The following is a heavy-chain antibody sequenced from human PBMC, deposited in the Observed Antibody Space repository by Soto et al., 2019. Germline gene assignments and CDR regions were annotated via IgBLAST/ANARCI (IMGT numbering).Heavy chain of an antibody. CDR1: GFTFSSYA. V-gene: IGHV3-23*01. CDR3: AKYAGYSSSWYPRGHNWFDP. D-gene: IGHD6-13*01. CDR2: ISGSGGST. J-gene: IGHJ5*02. Sequence: GGSLRLSCAASGFTFSSYAMSWVRQAPGKGLEWVSAISGSGGSTYYADSVKGRFTISRDNSKNTLYLQMNSLRAEDTAVYYCAKYAGYSSSWYPRGHNWFDPWGQGTLVPVSS.